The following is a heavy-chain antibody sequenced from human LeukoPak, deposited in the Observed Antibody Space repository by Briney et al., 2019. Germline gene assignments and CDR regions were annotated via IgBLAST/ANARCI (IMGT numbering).Heavy chain of an antibody. V-gene: IGHV3-23*01. Sequence: GGSLRLSCAASGFTFSNHAMSWVRQTPGRGLQWVSVISGSGRTTEYADSVKGRFTISRDNSKNTLSLQMNSLRVEDTAIYYCAKNVVVKRYIDYWGQGTLVTVSS. J-gene: IGHJ4*02. CDR1: GFTFSNHA. CDR2: ISGSGRTT. D-gene: IGHD2-15*01. CDR3: AKNVVVKRYIDY.